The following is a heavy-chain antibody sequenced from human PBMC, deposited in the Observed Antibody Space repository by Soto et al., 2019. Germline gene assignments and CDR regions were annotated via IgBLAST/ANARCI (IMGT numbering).Heavy chain of an antibody. Sequence: EVQVVESGGGLVQPGGSLTLSCEVSGFTFKTYWMSWVRQAPGKGLEWLANMNEDANKKYYVDSVKGRFTILGDSAGSAVLLRMDSLRAEDTAVYFCAAYNTSRHAAFDIWGRGTLVTVSS. CDR2: MNEDANKK. V-gene: IGHV3-7*01. CDR3: AAYNTSRHAAFDI. J-gene: IGHJ3*02. CDR1: GFTFKTYW. D-gene: IGHD1-20*01.